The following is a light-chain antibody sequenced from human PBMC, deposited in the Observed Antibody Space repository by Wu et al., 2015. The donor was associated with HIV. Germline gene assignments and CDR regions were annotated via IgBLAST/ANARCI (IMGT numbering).Light chain of an antibody. CDR1: QTISNL. Sequence: DIHLTQSPSSLSASIGDRVTITCRASQTISNLLSWYQQKPGKAPRLLINAASNLHSGVPSRFSGRGSGAEFTLTIASLQPEDVATYYCQXSFSNFWTFGQGTKVEVK. CDR3: QXSFSNFWT. V-gene: IGKV1-39*01. CDR2: AAS. J-gene: IGKJ1*01.